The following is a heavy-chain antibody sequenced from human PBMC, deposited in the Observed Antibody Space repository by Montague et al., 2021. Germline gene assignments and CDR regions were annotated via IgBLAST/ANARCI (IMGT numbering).Heavy chain of an antibody. D-gene: IGHD4-17*01. Sequence: SLRLSCAASGFTFSRYWMHWVRQAPGKGLVWVSRINSDGSSTSYADSVKGRFTISRDNAKNTLYLQMNSLGAEDTAVYYCARQATVTTEVGWNYFDYWGQGTLVTVSS. CDR3: ARQATVTTEVGWNYFDY. V-gene: IGHV3-74*01. J-gene: IGHJ4*02. CDR1: GFTFSRYW. CDR2: INSDGSST.